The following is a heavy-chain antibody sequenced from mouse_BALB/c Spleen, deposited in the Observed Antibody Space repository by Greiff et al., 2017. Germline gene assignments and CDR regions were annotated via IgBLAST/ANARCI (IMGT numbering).Heavy chain of an antibody. CDR3: ASTTVVEDYAMDY. V-gene: IGHV5-17*02. CDR1: GFTFSSFG. CDR2: ISSGSSTI. J-gene: IGHJ4*01. D-gene: IGHD1-1*01. Sequence: EVQGVESGGGLVPPGGSRKLSCAASGFTFSSFGMHWVRQAPEKGLEWVAYISSGSSTIYYADTVKGRFTISRDNPKNTLFLQMSSLRSEDTAMYYCASTTVVEDYAMDYWGQGTSVTVSS.